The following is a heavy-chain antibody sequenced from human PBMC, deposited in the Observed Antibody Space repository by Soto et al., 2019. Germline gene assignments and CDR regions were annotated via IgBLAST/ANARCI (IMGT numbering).Heavy chain of an antibody. J-gene: IGHJ4*02. V-gene: IGHV4-39*02. CDR1: GDSITTNGCY. D-gene: IGHD2-15*01. CDR2: VYWTGST. CDR3: ARDGYCSGGSCFDY. Sequence: PSETLSLTCTVSGDSITTNGCYWGWIRQPPGKGLQWIGNVYWTGSTFSHPSLTSRVFISVDTSKNEFSLRLSSVTAADTAVYYCARDGYCSGGSCFDYWGQGTLVTVSS.